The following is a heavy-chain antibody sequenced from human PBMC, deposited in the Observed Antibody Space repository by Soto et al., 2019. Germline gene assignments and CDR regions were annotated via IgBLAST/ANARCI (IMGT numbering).Heavy chain of an antibody. CDR2: IGASGVST. CDR3: AKGGQSYDY. CDR1: GFTFSSYA. Sequence: GGSLRLSCAASGFTFSSYAMSWVRQAPGKGLEWVSVIGASGVSTYYADSVKGRFTISRDTSKNTLYLQMNSLRAEDTAVYYCAKGGQSYDYWGQGTLVTVSS. J-gene: IGHJ4*02. V-gene: IGHV3-23*01. D-gene: IGHD3-10*01.